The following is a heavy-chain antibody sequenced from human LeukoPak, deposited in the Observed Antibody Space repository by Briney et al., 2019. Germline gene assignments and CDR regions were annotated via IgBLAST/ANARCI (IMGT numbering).Heavy chain of an antibody. CDR1: GDSISTYY. CDR2: ISSSGST. CDR3: ARGPYSYDSSGAFDI. D-gene: IGHD3-22*01. J-gene: IGHJ3*02. V-gene: IGHV4-4*07. Sequence: PSETLSLTCTVSGDSISTYYWSWIRQPAGKGLEWIGRISSSGSTNYNPSLKSRVTISVDTSKNQFSLKLSSVTAADTAVYFRARGPYSYDSSGAFDIWGQGTMVTVSS.